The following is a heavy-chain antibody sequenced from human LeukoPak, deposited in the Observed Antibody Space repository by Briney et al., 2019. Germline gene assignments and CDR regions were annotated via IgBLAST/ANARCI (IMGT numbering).Heavy chain of an antibody. V-gene: IGHV3-30*18. CDR3: AKDLGGIHYFDF. CDR1: GFTFSSYG. CDR2: ISYDGSNT. J-gene: IGHJ4*02. Sequence: GGSLRLSCAASGFTFSSYGMHWVRQAPGKGLEWVAIISYDGSNTYYADSVKGRFTISRNNSNNTLYLQMNSLRAKDTAVYYCAKDLGGIHYFDFWGQGTLVSVSS.